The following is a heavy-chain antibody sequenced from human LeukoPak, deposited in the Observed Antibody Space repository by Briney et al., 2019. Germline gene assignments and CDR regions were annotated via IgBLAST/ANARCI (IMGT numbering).Heavy chain of an antibody. J-gene: IGHJ3*02. CDR3: GRDNGDGYNVDAFDI. CDR1: GGSFSGYY. Sequence: SETLSLTCAVYGGSFSGYYWSWIRQPPGKGLEWIGEINHSGSTNYNPSLKSRVTISVDTSKNQFSLKLSSVTAADTAVYYCGRDNGDGYNVDAFDIWGQGTMVTVSS. D-gene: IGHD5-24*01. CDR2: INHSGST. V-gene: IGHV4-34*01.